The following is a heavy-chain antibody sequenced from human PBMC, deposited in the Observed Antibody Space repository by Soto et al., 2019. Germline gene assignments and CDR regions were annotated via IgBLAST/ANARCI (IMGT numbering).Heavy chain of an antibody. CDR2: IIPIFGTA. V-gene: IGHV1-69*01. D-gene: IGHD5-18*01. J-gene: IGHJ6*02. CDR3: ASVDTAMAPHYYYYGMDV. Sequence: QVQLVQSGAEVKKPGSSVTVSCKASGGTFSSYAISWVRQAPGQGLEWMGGIIPIFGTANYAQKFQGRVTITADESTSTAYMELSSLRSEDTAVYYCASVDTAMAPHYYYYGMDVWGQGTTVTVSS. CDR1: GGTFSSYA.